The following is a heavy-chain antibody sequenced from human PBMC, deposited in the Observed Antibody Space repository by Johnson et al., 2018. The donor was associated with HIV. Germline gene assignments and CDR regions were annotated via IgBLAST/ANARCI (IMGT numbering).Heavy chain of an antibody. CDR2: INPDGRQK. V-gene: IGHV3-7*03. J-gene: IGHJ3*01. D-gene: IGHD6-13*01. CDR1: GFTFSPHW. Sequence: VQLVESGGALFQPGGSLKLSCPASGFTFSPHWMSWVRQVPGTRPEWLATINPDGRQKYYVDSVTGRFTISRDNADNSLSLQMNSLTVDDTAIYYCGRGMAAANWGQGTMVTVSS. CDR3: GRGMAAAN.